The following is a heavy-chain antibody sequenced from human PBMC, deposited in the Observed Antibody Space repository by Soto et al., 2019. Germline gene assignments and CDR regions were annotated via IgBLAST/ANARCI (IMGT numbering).Heavy chain of an antibody. D-gene: IGHD2-2*02. J-gene: IGHJ4*02. Sequence: SETLSLTCAVYGGSFSGYYCSWIRQPPGKGLEWIGEINHSGSTNYNPSLKSRVTISVDTSKNQFSLKLSSVTAADTAVYYCARAHLKYQLLYPLFDYWGQGTLVTVSS. CDR3: ARAHLKYQLLYPLFDY. CDR1: GGSFSGYY. CDR2: INHSGST. V-gene: IGHV4-34*01.